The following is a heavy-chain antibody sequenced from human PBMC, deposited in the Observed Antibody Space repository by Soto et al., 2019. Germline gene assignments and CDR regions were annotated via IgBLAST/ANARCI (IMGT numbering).Heavy chain of an antibody. CDR2: ISAYNGNT. Sequence: GASVKVSCKASGYTFTSYGISWVRQAPGQGLEWMGWISAYNGNTNYAQKLQGRVTMTTDTSTSTAYMELRSLRSDDTAVYYCARGGDYYGSSEADAFDIWGQGTMVTVSS. CDR1: GYTFTSYG. J-gene: IGHJ3*02. V-gene: IGHV1-18*01. CDR3: ARGGDYYGSSEADAFDI. D-gene: IGHD3-22*01.